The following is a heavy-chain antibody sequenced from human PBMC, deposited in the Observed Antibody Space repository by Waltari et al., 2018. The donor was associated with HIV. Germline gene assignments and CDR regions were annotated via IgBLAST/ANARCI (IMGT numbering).Heavy chain of an antibody. CDR3: ARGGFYGSGSKVN. J-gene: IGHJ4*02. D-gene: IGHD3-10*01. CDR1: GFPLSSYW. V-gene: IGHV3-7*04. Sequence: EVQLVESGGGLVQPGGSLRLSCLASGFPLSSYWMSWVRPAPGKGLEWVANIKQDGSEKYYVDSVNGRFTISRDNAENSLYLQMNSLRAEDTAVYYCARGGFYGSGSKVNWGQGTLVTVSS. CDR2: IKQDGSEK.